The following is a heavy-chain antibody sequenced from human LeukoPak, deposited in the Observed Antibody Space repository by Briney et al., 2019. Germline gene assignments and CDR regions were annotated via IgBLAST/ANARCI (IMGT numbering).Heavy chain of an antibody. J-gene: IGHJ6*02. V-gene: IGHV3-48*01. Sequence: GGSLRLSCAASGFSFSTYSMNWVRQAPGKGLEWISYITETSRTIYYADSVKGRFTISRDNANNSLFLQMSSLRPEDTAVYYCARLRYYGMDVWGQGTTVTVSS. CDR1: GFSFSTYS. CDR3: ARLRYYGMDV. CDR2: ITETSRTI.